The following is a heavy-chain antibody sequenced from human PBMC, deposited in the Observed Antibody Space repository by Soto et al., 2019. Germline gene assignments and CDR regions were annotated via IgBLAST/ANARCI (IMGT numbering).Heavy chain of an antibody. Sequence: QVQLVQSGGEVKKPGASVKVSCKASGYTFTSYGLSWVRQAPGQGLEWMGWISAYNGNTKYAQKLQGRVTMTTDTXXXXXXXXXXXXXXXXXXXXXXXXXXXXXPLPDRLFDYWGQGTLVAVSS. CDR1: GYTFTSYG. V-gene: IGHV1-18*01. CDR2: ISAYNGNT. J-gene: IGHJ4*02. CDR3: XXXXXXXPLPDRLFDY.